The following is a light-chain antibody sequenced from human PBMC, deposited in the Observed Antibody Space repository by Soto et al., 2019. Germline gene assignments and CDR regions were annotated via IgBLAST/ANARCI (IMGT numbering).Light chain of an antibody. CDR2: DVT. CDR1: SSDVGGYDY. J-gene: IGLJ2*01. Sequence: QSVLTQPPSVSGSPGQSVTISCTGTSSDVGGYDYVSWYQQRPGKAPKLLIYDVTKRPSGVPDRFSGSKSGNTASLTISGLQAEDEADYYCCSYTSSTTPLFGGGTKVTVL. V-gene: IGLV2-11*01. CDR3: CSYTSSTTPL.